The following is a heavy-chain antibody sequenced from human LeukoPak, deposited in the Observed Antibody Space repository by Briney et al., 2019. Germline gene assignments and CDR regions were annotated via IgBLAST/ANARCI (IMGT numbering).Heavy chain of an antibody. Sequence: SETLSLTCAVYGGSFSGYYWSWIRQPPGKGLEWIGEINHSGSTNYNPSLKSRVTMSVDTSKNQFSLKLSSVTAADTAVYYCARDLRIAALDPWGQGTLVTVSS. CDR2: INHSGST. CDR3: ARDLRIAALDP. D-gene: IGHD6-25*01. CDR1: GGSFSGYY. J-gene: IGHJ5*02. V-gene: IGHV4-34*01.